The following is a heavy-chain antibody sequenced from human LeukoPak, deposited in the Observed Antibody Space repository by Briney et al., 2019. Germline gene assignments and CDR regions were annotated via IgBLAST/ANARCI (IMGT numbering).Heavy chain of an antibody. D-gene: IGHD2-21*01. CDR2: IKAGNGDT. CDR1: GYSFTNYV. J-gene: IGHJ4*02. V-gene: IGHV1-3*01. Sequence: GASVKVSCKASGYSFTNYVVHWVRQAPGQRPEWMGWIKAGNGDTKYSPNFQDRVTITRDISANTVYVELSSLTSEDTALYYCGRDDCGDTCYPGGYWGQGTLVTVSS. CDR3: GRDDCGDTCYPGGY.